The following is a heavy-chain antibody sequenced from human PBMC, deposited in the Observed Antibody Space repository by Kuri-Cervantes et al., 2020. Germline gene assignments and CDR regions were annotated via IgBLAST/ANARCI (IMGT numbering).Heavy chain of an antibody. D-gene: IGHD3-16*01. Sequence: GGSLRLSCAASGFTFDDYAMHWVRQAPGKGLEWVSGISWNSGSIGYADSVKGRFTISRDNAKNSLYLQMNSLRAEGTAVYYCAREIGGWGQGTLVTVSS. V-gene: IGHV3-9*01. J-gene: IGHJ4*02. CDR2: ISWNSGSI. CDR3: AREIGG. CDR1: GFTFDDYA.